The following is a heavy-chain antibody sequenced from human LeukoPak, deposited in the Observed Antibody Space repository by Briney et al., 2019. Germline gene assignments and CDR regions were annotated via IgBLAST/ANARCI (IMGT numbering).Heavy chain of an antibody. V-gene: IGHV1-2*04. J-gene: IGHJ6*03. CDR1: GYTFTGYY. CDR2: INPNSGGT. CDR3: ARGGPHYYNSSYMEV. D-gene: IGHD3-16*01. Sequence: ASVKVSCKASGYTFTGYYMHWVRQAPGQGLEWMGWINPNSGGTNYAQKFQGWVTMTRDTSISTAYMELSRLRSDDTAVYYCARGGPHYYNSSYMEVWGKGTTVTFPS.